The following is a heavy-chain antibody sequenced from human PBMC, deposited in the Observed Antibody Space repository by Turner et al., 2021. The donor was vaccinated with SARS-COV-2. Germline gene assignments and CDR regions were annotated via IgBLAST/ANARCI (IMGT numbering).Heavy chain of an antibody. V-gene: IGHV4-61*02. Sequence: QVTLQESGPGLLQPSQTLSLTCTVSGGSITSCSSFWTWIRQPAGRGLEWIGRIYTRGNTVGSPDYNPALKSRVSISVDSYKNKFSLKLTSVTAADTAVYHCAKAVHGSGWFDPWGQGSRVTVSS. CDR3: AKAVHGSGWFDP. CDR1: GGSITSCSSF. J-gene: IGHJ5*02. D-gene: IGHD3-10*01. CDR2: IYTRGNTVGSP.